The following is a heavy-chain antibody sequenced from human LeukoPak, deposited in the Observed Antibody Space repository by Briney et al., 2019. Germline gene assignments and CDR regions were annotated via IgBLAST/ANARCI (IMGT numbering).Heavy chain of an antibody. Sequence: SETLSLTYTISAASISSSSHHWGWIRQSPGKGLEWIGSIYSGRTIYYSPSLNSRVTISVVTSKDQFILQLNSVTAADTAVYYCVRHDGRGGSTMGAFDSWGQGSLVTVSS. V-gene: IGHV4-39*01. J-gene: IGHJ5*01. CDR3: VRHDGRGGSTMGAFDS. D-gene: IGHD3-3*01. CDR2: IYSGRTI. CDR1: AASISSSSHH.